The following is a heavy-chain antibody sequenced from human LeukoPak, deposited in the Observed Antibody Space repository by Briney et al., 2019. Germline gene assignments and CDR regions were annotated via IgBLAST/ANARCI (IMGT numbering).Heavy chain of an antibody. Sequence: ASVKVSCKASGYTFGNYGILWVRQAPGQGLEWMGWVSPYNDNTNYAQNFQGRVTMTTDTSTNLAYMELRSLRYDDTAVYYCAREGHDYGDNTPDYWGRGTLVTVSS. D-gene: IGHD4-17*01. V-gene: IGHV1-18*01. CDR2: VSPYNDNT. J-gene: IGHJ4*02. CDR1: GYTFGNYG. CDR3: AREGHDYGDNTPDY.